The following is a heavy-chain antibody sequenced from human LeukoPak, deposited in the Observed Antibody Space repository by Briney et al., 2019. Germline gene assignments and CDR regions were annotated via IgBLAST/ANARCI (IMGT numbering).Heavy chain of an antibody. CDR2: IKEDGRAK. CDR1: GFTFSRYW. D-gene: IGHD2-21*01. J-gene: IGHJ4*02. Sequence: GGSLRLSCAASGFTFSRYWVSWVRQAPGKGLEWVANIKEDGRAKYYVDSVKGRFTISRDNAKNSLYLQMNSLRAEDTAVYYCARDGGGWGYYFDFWGQGTLVTVSS. CDR3: ARDGGGWGYYFDF. V-gene: IGHV3-7*01.